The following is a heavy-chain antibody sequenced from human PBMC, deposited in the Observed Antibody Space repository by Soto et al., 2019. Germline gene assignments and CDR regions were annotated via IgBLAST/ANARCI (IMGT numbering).Heavy chain of an antibody. V-gene: IGHV3-9*01. D-gene: IGHD3-3*01. CDR2: ISWNSGSI. CDR1: GFTFDDYA. CDR3: AKDMTAYYDFWSGYYTSLGAFDI. J-gene: IGHJ3*02. Sequence: EVQLVESGGGLVQPGRSLRLSCAASGFTFDDYAMHWVRQAPGKGLEWVSGISWNSGSIGYADSVKGRFTISRDNAKNSLYLQMNSLRAEDTALYYCAKDMTAYYDFWSGYYTSLGAFDIWGQGTIVTVSS.